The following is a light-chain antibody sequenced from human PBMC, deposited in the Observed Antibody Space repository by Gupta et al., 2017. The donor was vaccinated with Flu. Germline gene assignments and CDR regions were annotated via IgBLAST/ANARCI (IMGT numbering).Light chain of an antibody. CDR3: AAWDDSLSGVV. CDR2: RNN. CDR1: SSNIGSNY. J-gene: IGLJ2*01. Sequence: RVTISCSGSSSNIGSNYVYWYQQLPGTAPKLLIYRNNQRPSGVPDRFSGSKSGTSASLAINGLRSEDEADYDCAAWDDSLSGVVFGGGTKLTVL. V-gene: IGLV1-47*01.